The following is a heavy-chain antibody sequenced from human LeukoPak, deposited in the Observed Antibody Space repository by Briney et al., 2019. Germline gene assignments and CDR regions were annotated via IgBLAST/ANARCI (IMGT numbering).Heavy chain of an antibody. CDR1: GFTFSSHD. J-gene: IGHJ4*02. Sequence: PGGSLRLSCAASGFTFSSHDMHWVRQAPGRGLEWVAVISYDGTDKYYADSVKGRFTTSRDNSKNTLFLQMNSLRAEDTAVYYCANRRYFDYWGQGTLVTVSS. D-gene: IGHD3-9*01. CDR2: ISYDGTDK. V-gene: IGHV3-30*18. CDR3: ANRRYFDY.